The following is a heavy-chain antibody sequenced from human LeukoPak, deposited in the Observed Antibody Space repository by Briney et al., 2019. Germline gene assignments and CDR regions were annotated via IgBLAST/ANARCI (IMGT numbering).Heavy chain of an antibody. D-gene: IGHD6-13*01. CDR2: INSDGSST. Sequence: PGGSLRLSCAASGFTFSNYAMSWVRQAPGKGLVWVSRINSDGSSTSYADSVKGRFTISRDNAKNTLYLQMNSLRAEDTAVYYCARDGYSSSWTYFDYWGQGTLVTVSS. CDR3: ARDGYSSSWTYFDY. CDR1: GFTFSNYA. J-gene: IGHJ4*02. V-gene: IGHV3-74*01.